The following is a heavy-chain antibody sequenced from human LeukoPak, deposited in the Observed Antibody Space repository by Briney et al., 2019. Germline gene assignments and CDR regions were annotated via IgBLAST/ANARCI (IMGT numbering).Heavy chain of an antibody. V-gene: IGHV1-8*01. D-gene: IGHD2-15*01. CDR1: GYTFTSYD. CDR3: ARDWVEDPVGY. CDR2: MNPNSGNT. J-gene: IGHJ4*02. Sequence: ASVKVSCKASGYTFTSYDINWERQATGQGLEWMGWMNPNSGNTGYAQKFQGRVTMTRDTSISTAYMELSRLRSDDTAVYYCARDWVEDPVGYWGQGTLVPVSS.